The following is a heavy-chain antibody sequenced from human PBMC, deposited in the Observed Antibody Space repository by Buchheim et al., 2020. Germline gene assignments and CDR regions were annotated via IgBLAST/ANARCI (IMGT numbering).Heavy chain of an antibody. Sequence: QVQLVESGGGVVQPGGSLRLSCAASGFTFTSYGMHWVRQAPGKGLEWVAVISYDGSNKYYAGSVKGRFTISRDNSKNTLYLQMHSLRAEDTAVYYCAKGIGYCSSTSCYYYMDVWGKGTT. D-gene: IGHD2-2*01. J-gene: IGHJ6*03. V-gene: IGHV3-30*18. CDR3: AKGIGYCSSTSCYYYMDV. CDR2: ISYDGSNK. CDR1: GFTFTSYG.